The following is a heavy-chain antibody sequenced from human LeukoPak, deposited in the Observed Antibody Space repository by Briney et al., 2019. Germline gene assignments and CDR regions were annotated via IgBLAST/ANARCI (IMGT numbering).Heavy chain of an antibody. CDR2: INPSGGST. CDR3: ARVARDTAMTYYYYYMDV. Sequence: ASVKVSCKASGYTFTSYYMHWVRQAPGQGLEWMGIINPSGGSTSYAQKFQGRVTMTRDMSTSTVYMELSSLRSEDTAVYYCARVARDTAMTYYYYYMDVWGKGTTVTVSS. CDR1: GYTFTSYY. V-gene: IGHV1-46*01. J-gene: IGHJ6*03. D-gene: IGHD5-18*01.